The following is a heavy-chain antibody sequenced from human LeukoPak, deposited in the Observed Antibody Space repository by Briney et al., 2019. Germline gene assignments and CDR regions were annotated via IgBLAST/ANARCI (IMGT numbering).Heavy chain of an antibody. CDR1: GFTFSTYS. CDR3: ARAPPYCGGDCRSYYSYGMDV. CDR2: IRSSSSYT. Sequence: GGSLRLSCAVSGFTFSTYSMNWVRQAQGKGLEWVSSIRSSSSYTHYEDSVKGRFTIYRENAKNPLYLQMNSLGADDTAVYYCARAPPYCGGDCRSYYSYGMDVWGQGTTVTVSS. J-gene: IGHJ6*02. D-gene: IGHD2-21*02. V-gene: IGHV3-21*06.